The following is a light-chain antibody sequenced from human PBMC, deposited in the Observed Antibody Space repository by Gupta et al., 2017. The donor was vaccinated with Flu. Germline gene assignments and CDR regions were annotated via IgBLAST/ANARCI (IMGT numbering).Light chain of an antibody. CDR3: MQRIHFHPSFT. CDR1: QSLLHSDGKTY. CDR2: EVS. V-gene: IGKV2D-29*01. J-gene: IGKJ3*01. Sequence: DIVMTQTPLSLSVTPGQPASISCKSSQSLLHSDGKTYLYWYLQKPGKPPQLLIDEVSNRFSGARERFRGSGDGTDFTLKISRGEVEDVGVYSCMQRIHFHPSFTFGDGTKVDIK.